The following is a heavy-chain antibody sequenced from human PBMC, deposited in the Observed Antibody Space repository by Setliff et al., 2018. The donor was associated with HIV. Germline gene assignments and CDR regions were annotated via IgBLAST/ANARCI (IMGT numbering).Heavy chain of an antibody. CDR2: MSKRGTY. V-gene: IGHV4-31*03. J-gene: IGHJ5*01. CDR3: ARDAVEASIPGGWFDS. Sequence: SETLSLTCTVSGGSVSSGAYFWSWIRQHPGKGLEWMGYMSKRGTYIINPSLESRMTMSVETSKNQLYLRLKSVTAADTAVYFCARDAVEASIPGGWFDSWGPGTLVTVPQ. D-gene: IGHD2-21*01. CDR1: GGSVSSGAYF.